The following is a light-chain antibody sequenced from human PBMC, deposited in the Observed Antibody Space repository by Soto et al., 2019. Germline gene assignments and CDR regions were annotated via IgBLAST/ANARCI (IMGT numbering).Light chain of an antibody. V-gene: IGLV2-14*03. CDR1: SIDVGGYNY. CDR2: DVS. Sequence: QSALTQPASVSGSPVQSITISCTGTSIDVGGYNYVSWYQQHPGKAPKLMIYDVSNRPSGVSYRFSGSKSGNTASLTISGLQAEDEADYYCSSYTSSSTLYVFGTGTKLTVL. CDR3: SSYTSSSTLYV. J-gene: IGLJ1*01.